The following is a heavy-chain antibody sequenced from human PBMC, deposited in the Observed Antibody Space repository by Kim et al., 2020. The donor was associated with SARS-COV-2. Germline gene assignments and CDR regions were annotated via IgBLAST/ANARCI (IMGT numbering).Heavy chain of an antibody. D-gene: IGHD1-26*01. Sequence: SETLSLTCTVSGYSISSGYYWGWIRQPPGKGLEWIGSIYHSGSTYYNPSLKSRVTISVDTSKNQFSLKLSSVTAADTAVYYCARVVGATEWSQGTLVTVSS. CDR2: IYHSGST. J-gene: IGHJ4*02. CDR3: ARVVGATE. V-gene: IGHV4-38-2*02. CDR1: GYSISSGYY.